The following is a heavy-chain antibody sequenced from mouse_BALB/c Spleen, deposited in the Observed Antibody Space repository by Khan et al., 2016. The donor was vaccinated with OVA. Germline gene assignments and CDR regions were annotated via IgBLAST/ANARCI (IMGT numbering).Heavy chain of an antibody. Sequence: EVQLQESGPELMKPGASVNISCKASGYSFTSYYIHWVRQSHGKSLEWIGYIDPFNGGTDYNQKFKGKATLTVDKSSSTAYMHLRSLTSEDSAVYYCARGAFGYWGQGTLVTVSA. CDR2: IDPFNGGT. CDR3: ARGAFGY. CDR1: GYSFTSYY. J-gene: IGHJ3*01. V-gene: IGHV1S135*01.